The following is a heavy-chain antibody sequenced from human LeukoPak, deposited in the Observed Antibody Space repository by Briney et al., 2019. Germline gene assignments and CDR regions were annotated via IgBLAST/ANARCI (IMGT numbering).Heavy chain of an antibody. CDR3: ARDGEGVVVITSSRGWEFQH. CDR2: IYSGGAT. CDR1: GFTVISNL. Sequence: GGSLRLSCAASGFTVISNLMTWVRQSPGRGLEWLSSIYSGGATYYADSVKGRFTISRDNSKNTLYLQMNSLRAEDTAVYYCARDGEGVVVITSSRGWEFQHWGQGTLVTVSS. J-gene: IGHJ1*01. V-gene: IGHV3-53*05. D-gene: IGHD3-22*01.